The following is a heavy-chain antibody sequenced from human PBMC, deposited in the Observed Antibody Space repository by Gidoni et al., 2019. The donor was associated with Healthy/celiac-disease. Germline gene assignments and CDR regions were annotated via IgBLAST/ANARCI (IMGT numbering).Heavy chain of an antibody. J-gene: IGHJ6*02. V-gene: IGHV3-53*01. Sequence: EVQLVESGGGLIQPGGSLRLSCAASGFTVSSNYTSGVRQAPGKGLEWASVIYSGGSTYYADSVKGRFTISRDNSKNTLYLQMNSLRAEDTAVYYCARGTGAIFGVVTYYYYYGMDVWGQGTTVTVSS. CDR3: ARGTGAIFGVVTYYYYYGMDV. CDR1: GFTVSSNY. D-gene: IGHD3-3*02. CDR2: IYSGGST.